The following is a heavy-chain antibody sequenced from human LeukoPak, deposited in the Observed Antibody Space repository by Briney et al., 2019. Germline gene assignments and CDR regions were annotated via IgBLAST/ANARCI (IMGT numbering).Heavy chain of an antibody. Sequence: ASETLSLTCTVPGGSISSYYWSWIRQPAGKGLEWIGRIYTSGSTNYNPSLKSRVTMSVDTSKNQFSLKLSSVTAADTAVYYCARDRRVRSRNWFDPWGQGTLVTVSS. D-gene: IGHD1-26*01. CDR1: GGSISSYY. V-gene: IGHV4-4*07. CDR2: IYTSGST. CDR3: ARDRRVRSRNWFDP. J-gene: IGHJ5*02.